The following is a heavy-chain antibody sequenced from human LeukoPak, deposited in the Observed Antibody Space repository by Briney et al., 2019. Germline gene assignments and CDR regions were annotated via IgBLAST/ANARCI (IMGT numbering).Heavy chain of an antibody. CDR1: GYSISSGYY. J-gene: IGHJ4*02. D-gene: IGHD3-9*01. Sequence: SETLSLTCTVSGYSISSGYYWGWIRQPPGKGLEWIGSIYYSGSTYYNPSLKSRVTISVDTSKNQFSLKLSSVTAADTAVYYCASQLDNYYDILTGYSPFDYWGQGTLVTVSS. CDR3: ASQLDNYYDILTGYSPFDY. CDR2: IYYSGST. V-gene: IGHV4-38-2*02.